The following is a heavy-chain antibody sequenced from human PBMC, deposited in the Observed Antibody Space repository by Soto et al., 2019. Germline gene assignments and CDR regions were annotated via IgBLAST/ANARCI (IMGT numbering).Heavy chain of an antibody. Sequence: VASVKVSCKASGYRFASYAIGWVRQAPGQGLEWVGWISAYNGNTRYAQKLQGRVTMTTDTSTSTAYMELRSLKSDDTAVYYCARERVTLVRGPQNWFDPWGQGTLVTVSS. D-gene: IGHD3-10*01. J-gene: IGHJ5*02. CDR1: GYRFASYA. CDR2: ISAYNGNT. V-gene: IGHV1-18*01. CDR3: ARERVTLVRGPQNWFDP.